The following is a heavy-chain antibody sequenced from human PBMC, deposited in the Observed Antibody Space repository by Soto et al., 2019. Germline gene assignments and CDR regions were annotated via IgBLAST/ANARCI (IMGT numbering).Heavy chain of an antibody. CDR1: GGSISSGGYS. CDR3: ARGGTMVRGVINGMDV. V-gene: IGHV4-30-2*01. CDR2: IYHSGST. Sequence: LSLTCAVSGGSISSGGYSWSWIRQPPGKGLEWIGYIYHSGSTYYNPSLKSRVTISVDRSKNQFSLKLSSVTAADTAVYYCARGGTMVRGVINGMDVWGQGTTVTGSS. J-gene: IGHJ6*02. D-gene: IGHD3-10*01.